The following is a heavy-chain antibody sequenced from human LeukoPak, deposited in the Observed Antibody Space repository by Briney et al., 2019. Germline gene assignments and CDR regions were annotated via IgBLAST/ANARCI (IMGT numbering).Heavy chain of an antibody. CDR2: ISHDGSSL. CDR3: TSLVVTDNWAFDV. Sequence: GGSLRLSCAASGFTFSRYWMHWVRQAPGKGLVWVSRISHDGSSLSYADSVRGRFIISRDNAKNMLYLQMNSLRAEDTAVYFCTSLVVTDNWAFDVWGQGTTVTVSS. CDR1: GFTFSRYW. D-gene: IGHD2-21*02. J-gene: IGHJ3*01. V-gene: IGHV3-74*01.